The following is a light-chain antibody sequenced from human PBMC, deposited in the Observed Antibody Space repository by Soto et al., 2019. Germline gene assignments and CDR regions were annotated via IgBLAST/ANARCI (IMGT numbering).Light chain of an antibody. J-gene: IGLJ2*01. Sequence: QAVVTQEPSLTVSPGGTVTLTCVSSTGAVTSDHYPYWFQQKPGQAPRTLIYDTNNKHSWTPARFSGSLLGGKAALTLSGAQPEDEAEYYCLLSFSGPRVFGGGTKLTVL. CDR2: DTN. V-gene: IGLV7-46*01. CDR3: LLSFSGPRV. CDR1: TGAVTSDHY.